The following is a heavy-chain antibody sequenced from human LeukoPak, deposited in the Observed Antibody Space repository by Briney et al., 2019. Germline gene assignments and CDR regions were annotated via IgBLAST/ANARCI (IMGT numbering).Heavy chain of an antibody. CDR2: IFTSGRT. D-gene: IGHD2-21*01. Sequence: SETLSLTCTVSGGSISSYCWSWVRQSPGKGLEWIGYIFTSGRTDYNPSLKCRVTMSVDTSKNQLSMELRFLTAADTAVYYCATSHDVKTAPYDLWGQGTLVTVSS. CDR1: GGSISSYC. V-gene: IGHV4-4*09. J-gene: IGHJ5*02. CDR3: ATSHDVKTAPYDL.